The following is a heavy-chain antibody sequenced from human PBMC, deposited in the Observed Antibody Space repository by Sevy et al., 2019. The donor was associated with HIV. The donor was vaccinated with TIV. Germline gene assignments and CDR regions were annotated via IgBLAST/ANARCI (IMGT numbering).Heavy chain of an antibody. J-gene: IGHJ3*02. V-gene: IGHV3-48*03. CDR3: ARDLGSPDAFDI. CDR2: ISSSGSSI. D-gene: IGHD1-26*01. CDR1: GFTFSNYE. Sequence: GGSLRLSCVASGFTFSNYEMNWVRRAPGKGLEWVSYISSSGSSIYYADSVKGRFSISRDNAKNSLFLQVNSLRAEDTAVYYCARDLGSPDAFDIWGQGTMVTVSS.